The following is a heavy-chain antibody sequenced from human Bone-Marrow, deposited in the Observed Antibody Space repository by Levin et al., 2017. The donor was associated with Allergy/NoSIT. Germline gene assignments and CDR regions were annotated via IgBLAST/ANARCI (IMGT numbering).Heavy chain of an antibody. CDR2: IMQDGSKI. CDR3: ARKTAGRHTLDQ. Sequence: GGSLRLSCTGSQFIFSNYWMTWVRQAPGKGLEWVGNIMQDGSKIFYMDSVKGRFTISRDNAKNSLYLQMNNLRAEDTAVYYCARKTAGRHTLDQWGHGTLVTVSS. D-gene: IGHD3-10*01. CDR1: QFIFSNYW. V-gene: IGHV3-7*01. J-gene: IGHJ4*01.